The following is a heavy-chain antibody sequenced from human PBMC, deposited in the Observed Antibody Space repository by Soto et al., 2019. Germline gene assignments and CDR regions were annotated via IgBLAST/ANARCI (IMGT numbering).Heavy chain of an antibody. J-gene: IGHJ5*02. CDR2: IKQDGSEK. Sequence: EVQLVESGGGLVQPRGSLRLSCAASGFTFSSYWMSWVRQAPGKGLEWVTNIKQDGSEKYYVDSVKGRFTISRDNAKNSLYLQMNSLRAEDTAVYYCAREEADSSADLIDPWGQGTLVTVSS. D-gene: IGHD6-19*01. CDR3: AREEADSSADLIDP. V-gene: IGHV3-7*01. CDR1: GFTFSSYW.